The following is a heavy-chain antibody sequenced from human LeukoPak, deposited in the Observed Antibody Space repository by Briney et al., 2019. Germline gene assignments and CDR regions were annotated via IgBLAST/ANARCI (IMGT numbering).Heavy chain of an antibody. J-gene: IGHJ4*02. CDR3: AKEAGGVFRSAEPFDY. V-gene: IGHV3-30*18. Sequence: PGGSLRLSCAASGFTFSSYGMHWVRQAPGKGLEWVAVISYDGSNKYYADSVKGRFTISRDNSKNTLYLQMNSLRAEDTAVYYCAKEAGGVFRSAEPFDYWGQGTLVTVSS. CDR1: GFTFSSYG. D-gene: IGHD2-8*02. CDR2: ISYDGSNK.